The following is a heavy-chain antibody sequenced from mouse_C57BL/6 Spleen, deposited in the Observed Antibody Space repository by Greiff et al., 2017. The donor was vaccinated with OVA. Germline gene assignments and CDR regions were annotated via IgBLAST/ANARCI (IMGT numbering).Heavy chain of an antibody. V-gene: IGHV1-81*01. CDR3: AREGGTYYAMDY. CDR2: IYPRSGNT. CDR1: GYTFTSYG. Sequence: VKLVESGAELARPGASVKLSCKASGYTFTSYGISWVKQRTGQGLEWIGEIYPRSGNTYYNEKFKGKATLTADKSSSTAYMELRSLTSEDSAVYFCAREGGTYYAMDYWGQGTSVTVSS. J-gene: IGHJ4*01. D-gene: IGHD2-14*01.